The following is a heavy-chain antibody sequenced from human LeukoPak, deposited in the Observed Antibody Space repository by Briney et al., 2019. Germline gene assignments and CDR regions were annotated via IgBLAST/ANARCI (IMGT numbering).Heavy chain of an antibody. Sequence: GGSLRLSCAASGFTFDDYAFQWVRQAPGKGLEWVSGISWNSGSIGYVDSVKGRFTISRDNAKNSLYLQMNSLRAEDTALYYCAKARGARLNYGLDVWARGPRSPSPQ. CDR2: ISWNSGSI. J-gene: IGHJ6*04. V-gene: IGHV3-9*01. CDR1: GFTFDDYA. D-gene: IGHD2-8*01. CDR3: AKARGARLNYGLDV.